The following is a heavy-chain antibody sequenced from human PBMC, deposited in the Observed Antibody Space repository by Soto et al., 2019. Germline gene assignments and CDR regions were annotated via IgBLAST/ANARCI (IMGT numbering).Heavy chain of an antibody. V-gene: IGHV1-8*01. Sequence: QVQLVQSGAEVKTSGASVKVSCKASGYTFSANDINWVRQAPGQGLEWMGWKNPKSGNTGYAEEFQGRVTLTRNTSISTAYMEVSSLKSEDTAIYYCTRPKSSGHNTLDYWGQGTLLTVSS. CDR2: KNPKSGNT. CDR3: TRPKSSGHNTLDY. CDR1: GYTFSAND. J-gene: IGHJ4*02. D-gene: IGHD5-12*01.